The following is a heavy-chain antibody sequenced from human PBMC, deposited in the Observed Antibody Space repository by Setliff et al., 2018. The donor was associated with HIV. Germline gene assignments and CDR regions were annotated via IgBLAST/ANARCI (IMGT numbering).Heavy chain of an antibody. V-gene: IGHV4-4*07. J-gene: IGHJ3*02. CDR2: IYHTGST. CDR1: GGSITTYY. CDR3: AREVDNPRDAFDI. Sequence: SETLSLTCTVSGGSITTYYWSWIRQPAGKGLEWIGHIYHTGSTDYNPSLKSRVTMSIDTSKNQFSLKLSSMTAADTALFYCAREVDNPRDAFDIWAQGTMVTVSS.